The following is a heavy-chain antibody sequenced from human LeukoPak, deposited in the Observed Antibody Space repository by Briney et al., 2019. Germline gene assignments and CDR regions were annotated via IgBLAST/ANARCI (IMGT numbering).Heavy chain of an antibody. CDR1: GFTFSSYA. Sequence: GGSLRLSCAASGFTFSSYAMSWVRQAPGKGLEWVSAISGSGGSTYCADSVKGRFTISRDNSKNTLYLQMNSLRAEDTAVYYCAKAPTVTTYYFDYWGQGTLVTVSS. J-gene: IGHJ4*02. CDR2: ISGSGGST. D-gene: IGHD4-11*01. V-gene: IGHV3-23*01. CDR3: AKAPTVTTYYFDY.